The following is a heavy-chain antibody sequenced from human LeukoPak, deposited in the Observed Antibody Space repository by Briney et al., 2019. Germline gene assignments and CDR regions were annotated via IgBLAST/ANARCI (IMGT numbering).Heavy chain of an antibody. CDR1: GGSISSYY. CDR2: IYYSGST. V-gene: IGHV4-59*01. Sequence: PSETLSLTCTVSGGSISSYYWSWIRQPPGKGLEWIGYIYYSGSTNYNPSLKSRVTISVDTSKNQFSLKLSSVTAADTAVYYCARDRSYYGSGSYYNVGYYYYGMDVWGQGTTVTVSS. J-gene: IGHJ6*02. D-gene: IGHD3-10*01. CDR3: ARDRSYYGSGSYYNVGYYYYGMDV.